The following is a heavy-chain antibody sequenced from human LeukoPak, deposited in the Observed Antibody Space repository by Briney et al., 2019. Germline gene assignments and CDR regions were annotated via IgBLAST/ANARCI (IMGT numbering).Heavy chain of an antibody. J-gene: IGHJ5*02. V-gene: IGHV3-33*01. CDR2: IWYDGSEK. CDR3: ARDLRLYYYGSGSTPWFDP. D-gene: IGHD3-10*01. Sequence: GGSLRLSCAASGLTFNSYGMHWVRQAPGKGLEWVADIWYDGSEKYYADSVKGRFTISRDNSKNTLYLQMNSLRAEDTAVYYCARDLRLYYYGSGSTPWFDPWGQGTLVTVSS. CDR1: GLTFNSYG.